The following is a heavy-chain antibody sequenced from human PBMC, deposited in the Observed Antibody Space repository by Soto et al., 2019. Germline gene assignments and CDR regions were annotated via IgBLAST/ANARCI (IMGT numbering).Heavy chain of an antibody. J-gene: IGHJ5*02. CDR3: ASVPYGSGSYYWFDP. D-gene: IGHD3-10*01. CDR1: GYTFTNYY. Sequence: QVQLVQSGAEVKKPGASVKVSCKASGYTFTNYYIHWVRQAPGQGLEWMGIIDPSGGSTSYAQKFQGRVTMTRDTSTSTVYMDLSSLRSEDTAVYYCASVPYGSGSYYWFDPWGQGTLVTVSS. V-gene: IGHV1-46*01. CDR2: IDPSGGST.